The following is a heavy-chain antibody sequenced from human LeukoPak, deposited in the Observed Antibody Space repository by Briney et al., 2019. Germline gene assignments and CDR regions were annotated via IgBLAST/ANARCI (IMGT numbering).Heavy chain of an antibody. Sequence: SETLSLTCAVYGGSFSGYYWSWIRQPPGKGLEWIGEINHSGSTNYNPSLKSRVTISVDTSKNQFSLKLSSVTAADTAVYYCARAVRKAKLVVARWYDYWGQGTLVTVSS. CDR3: ARAVRKAKLVVARWYDY. D-gene: IGHD3-22*01. CDR2: INHSGST. V-gene: IGHV4-34*01. J-gene: IGHJ4*02. CDR1: GGSFSGYY.